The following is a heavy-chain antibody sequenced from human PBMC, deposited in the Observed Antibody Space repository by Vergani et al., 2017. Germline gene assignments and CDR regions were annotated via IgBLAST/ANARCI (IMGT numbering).Heavy chain of an antibody. D-gene: IGHD1-1*01. Sequence: EVELVQSGPEMRKPGASLKISCKGSEYSFGNYWIGWVRQMPGKGLEWMGIIYPADSDTSYSPSFQGQVTISADKSISTAFLQWDSLKASDTALYYCARHTTYTDSWGQGNLVTVSS. CDR1: EYSFGNYW. V-gene: IGHV5-51*01. CDR3: ARHTTYTDS. CDR2: IYPADSDT. J-gene: IGHJ4*02.